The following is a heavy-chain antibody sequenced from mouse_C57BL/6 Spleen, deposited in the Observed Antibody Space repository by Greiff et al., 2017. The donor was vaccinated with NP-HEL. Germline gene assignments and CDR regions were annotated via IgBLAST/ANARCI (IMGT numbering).Heavy chain of an antibody. D-gene: IGHD1-1*01. J-gene: IGHJ3*01. Sequence: QVQLQQSGAELVRPGSSVKVSCKASGYAFTNYLIEWVKQRPGQGLEWIGLINPGSGGTNYNEKFKGKATLTADKSSSTAYKQLSSLTSEDSAVYVCAREEDYLLFGYWCQGTPVTVSA. CDR3: AREEDYLLFGY. CDR2: INPGSGGT. V-gene: IGHV1-54*01. CDR1: GYAFTNYL.